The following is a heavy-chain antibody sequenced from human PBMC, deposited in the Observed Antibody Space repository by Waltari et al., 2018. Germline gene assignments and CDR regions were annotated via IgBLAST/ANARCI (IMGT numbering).Heavy chain of an antibody. CDR2: MSVNGGST. Sequence: EVQLVESGGGLVQPGGSLRLSCAASGFTFSNYAMAWVRQAPGKGLGWVAAMSVNGGSTYFADSVKGRFTISRDNSKNTLYLQMNSLRAEDTAIYYCARDRGYSSSWSLFDYWGQGTLVTVSS. CDR1: GFTFSNYA. CDR3: ARDRGYSSSWSLFDY. V-gene: IGHV3-23*04. D-gene: IGHD6-13*01. J-gene: IGHJ4*02.